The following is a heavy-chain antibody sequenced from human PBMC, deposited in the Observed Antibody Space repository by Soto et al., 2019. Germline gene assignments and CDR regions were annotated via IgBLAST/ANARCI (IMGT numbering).Heavy chain of an antibody. D-gene: IGHD4-17*01. CDR2: IYYSRTT. V-gene: IGHV4-39*01. CDR1: GGSISTSSFY. J-gene: IGHJ5*02. CDR3: ARTHDYGDWFDP. Sequence: QLQLQESGPGLVKPSETLSLTCTVSGGSISTSSFYWGWIRQPPGKGLEWIGSIYYSRTTYDNPSLKSRVTISVDTSKNQFSLELSSVTAADTAVYYCARTHDYGDWFDPWGQGTLVTVSP.